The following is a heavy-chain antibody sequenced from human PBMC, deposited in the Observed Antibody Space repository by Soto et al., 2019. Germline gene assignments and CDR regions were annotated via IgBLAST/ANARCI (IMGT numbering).Heavy chain of an antibody. Sequence: SETLSLTCAVYGGSFSGYYWSWIRQPPGKGLEWIGEINHSGSTNYNPSLKSRVTISVDTSKNQFSLKLSSVTAADTAVYYCARGSRITIFGVAPLYYMDVWGKGTTVTVSS. CDR1: GGSFSGYY. CDR2: INHSGST. J-gene: IGHJ6*03. CDR3: ARGSRITIFGVAPLYYMDV. V-gene: IGHV4-34*01. D-gene: IGHD3-3*01.